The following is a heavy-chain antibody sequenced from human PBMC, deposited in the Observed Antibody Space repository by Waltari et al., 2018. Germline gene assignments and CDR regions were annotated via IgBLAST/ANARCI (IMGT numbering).Heavy chain of an antibody. Sequence: QLQLQESGPGLVKPSETLSLTCTVSGGSIRSSSYYWGWIRQPPGKGLEWIGSIYYSGSTYYNPSLKSRVTISVDTSKNRFSLKLSSVTAADTAVYYCARGYYGSGAGFDPWGQGTLVTVSS. J-gene: IGHJ5*02. CDR3: ARGYYGSGAGFDP. D-gene: IGHD3-10*01. V-gene: IGHV4-39*01. CDR1: GGSIRSSSYY. CDR2: IYYSGST.